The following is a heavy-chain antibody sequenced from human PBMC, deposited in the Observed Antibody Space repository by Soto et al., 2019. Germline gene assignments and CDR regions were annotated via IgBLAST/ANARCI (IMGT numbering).Heavy chain of an antibody. CDR1: GGIFSTYA. Sequence: QVQLVQSGAEVKKPGSSVKVSCKASGGIFSTYAISWLRQAPGQGLEWMGGIIPLFGTPNYAQRFQGRVTITADEATSTAYMELSRVRSEDTAVYYCARERDEYGWGSYYNRVDFWGGGALGGVSS. D-gene: IGHD3-10*01. J-gene: IGHJ4*02. V-gene: IGHV1-69*01. CDR3: ARERDEYGWGSYYNRVDF. CDR2: IIPLFGTP.